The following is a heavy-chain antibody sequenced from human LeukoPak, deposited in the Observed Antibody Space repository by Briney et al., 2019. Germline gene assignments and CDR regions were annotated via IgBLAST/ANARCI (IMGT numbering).Heavy chain of an antibody. CDR2: IIPIFGTA. V-gene: IGHV1-69*05. CDR1: GGTFSSYA. CDR3: ARGRYCSSTSCYAFDI. D-gene: IGHD2-2*01. Sequence: ASVNVSCKASGGTFSSYAISWVRQAPGQGLEWMGGIIPIFGTANYAQKFQGRVTITTDESTSTAYMELSSLRSEDTAVYYCARGRYCSSTSCYAFDIWGQGTMVTVSS. J-gene: IGHJ3*02.